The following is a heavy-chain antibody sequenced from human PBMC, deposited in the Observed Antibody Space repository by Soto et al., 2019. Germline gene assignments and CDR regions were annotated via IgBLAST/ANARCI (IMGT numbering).Heavy chain of an antibody. CDR2: ISGSGGST. CDR3: AKGSGVLRYFDWTKP. D-gene: IGHD3-9*01. J-gene: IGHJ5*02. Sequence: SGGSLRLSCAASGFTFSSYAMSWVRQAPGKGLEWVSAISGSGGSTYYADSVKGRFTISRDNSKNTLYLQMNSLRAEDTAVYYCAKGSGVLRYFDWTKPWGQGTLVTVSS. V-gene: IGHV3-23*01. CDR1: GFTFSSYA.